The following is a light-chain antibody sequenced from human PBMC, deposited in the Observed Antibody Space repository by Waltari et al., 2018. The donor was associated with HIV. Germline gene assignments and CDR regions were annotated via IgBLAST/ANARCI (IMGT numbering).Light chain of an antibody. CDR3: CSYAAGNTLI. Sequence: QSALTQPASVSGSPGQSITISCTGTSSDVGGFNYVSWYQQHPGKAPQLIIYDVTKRPSGVSNRFSGSKSGNTASLTISGLQAEDETDYYCCSYAAGNTLIFGDGTKVTVL. CDR1: SSDVGGFNY. CDR2: DVT. J-gene: IGLJ2*01. V-gene: IGLV2-23*02.